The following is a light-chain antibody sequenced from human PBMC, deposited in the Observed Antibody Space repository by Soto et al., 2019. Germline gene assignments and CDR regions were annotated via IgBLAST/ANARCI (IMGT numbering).Light chain of an antibody. J-gene: IGKJ4*01. CDR3: HQYNNWPPLT. CDR2: GAS. CDR1: QSVSSN. V-gene: IGKV3-15*01. Sequence: DIVMTQSPATLSVSPGERATLSCRASQSVSSNLAWYQQKFGQAPRLLIYGASTRATGIPARFSGSGSGTEFTPTISSLQSEDFAVYYCHQYNNWPPLTFGGGTKVEIK.